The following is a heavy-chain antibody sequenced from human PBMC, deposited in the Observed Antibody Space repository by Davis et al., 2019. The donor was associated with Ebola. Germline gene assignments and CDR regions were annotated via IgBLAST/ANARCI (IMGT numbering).Heavy chain of an antibody. V-gene: IGHV4-4*02. CDR3: ARDYYDSSGYLWYFDL. CDR2: IYHGGTT. Sequence: SETLSLTCAVSGGSISSSSWWSWVRPPPGKGLEWIGEIYHGGTTNYNPSLKSRVTISLDKSKNQFSLKLSSVTAADTAVYYCARDYYDSSGYLWYFDLWGRGTLVTVSS. D-gene: IGHD3-22*01. J-gene: IGHJ2*01. CDR1: GGSISSSSW.